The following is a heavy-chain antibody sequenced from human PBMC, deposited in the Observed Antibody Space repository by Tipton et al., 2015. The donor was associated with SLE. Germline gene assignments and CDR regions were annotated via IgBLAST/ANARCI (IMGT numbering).Heavy chain of an antibody. CDR2: ICHSGST. CDR1: GYSISSGYY. J-gene: IGHJ3*02. V-gene: IGHV4-38-2*01. Sequence: LRLSCAVSGYSISSGYYWGWIRQPPGKGLEWIGSICHSGSTYYNPSLKSRVTISVDTSKNQFSLKLSSVTAADTAVYYCARATGAFDIWGQGTMVTVSS. CDR3: ARATGAFDI.